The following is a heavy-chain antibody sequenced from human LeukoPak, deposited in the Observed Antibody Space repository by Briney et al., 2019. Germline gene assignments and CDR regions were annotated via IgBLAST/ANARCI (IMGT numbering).Heavy chain of an antibody. V-gene: IGHV3-30*01. Sequence: GRSLRLSCAASGFTFSSYAMHWVRQAPGKGLEWVAVISYDGSNKYYADSVKGRFTISRDNSKNTLYLQMNSLSAEDTAVYYCARDPYDIVVVPAATFDYWGQGTLVTVSS. J-gene: IGHJ4*02. CDR2: ISYDGSNK. CDR3: ARDPYDIVVVPAATFDY. CDR1: GFTFSSYA. D-gene: IGHD2-2*01.